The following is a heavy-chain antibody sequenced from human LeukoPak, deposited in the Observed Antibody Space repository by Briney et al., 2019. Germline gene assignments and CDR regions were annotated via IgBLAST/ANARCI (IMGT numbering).Heavy chain of an antibody. Sequence: GGSLRLSCAASGFTFSSYEMNWVRQAQGKGLEWVSYISSSGSTIYYADSVKGRFTISRDNAKNSLYLQMNSLRAEDTAVYYCARDSPGGMDVWGQGTTVTVSS. CDR3: ARDSPGGMDV. CDR2: ISSSGSTI. CDR1: GFTFSSYE. V-gene: IGHV3-48*03. J-gene: IGHJ6*02.